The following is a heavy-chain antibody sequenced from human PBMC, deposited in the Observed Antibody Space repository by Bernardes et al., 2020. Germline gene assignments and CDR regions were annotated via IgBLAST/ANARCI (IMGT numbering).Heavy chain of an antibody. CDR1: GFTFSSYS. J-gene: IGHJ4*02. CDR3: ARDPYGSSFRPLQPVDC. CDR2: ISSSSSTI. V-gene: IGHV3-48*02. Sequence: GGSLRLSCAASGFTFSSYSMNWVRQAPGKGLEWVSSISSSSSTINSAYAVTGRFTISSDKAKTSMSLQMNILSDQDTAVYYMARDPYGSSFRPLQPVDCWGQGTLVIVS. D-gene: IGHD6-6*01.